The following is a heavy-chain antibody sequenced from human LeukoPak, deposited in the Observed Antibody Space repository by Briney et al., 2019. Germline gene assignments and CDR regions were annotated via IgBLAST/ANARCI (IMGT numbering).Heavy chain of an antibody. Sequence: GSLRLSCAASGVTFSSYAMSWVRQAPGKGLEWVSGISGTGGRTYYADSVKGRFTVSRDNSKNTLYLQMNSLRAEDTAVYYCAKDLRYDSSGYFDYWGQGTRVTVSS. V-gene: IGHV3-23*01. CDR2: ISGTGGRT. CDR1: GVTFSSYA. D-gene: IGHD3-22*01. CDR3: AKDLRYDSSGYFDY. J-gene: IGHJ4*02.